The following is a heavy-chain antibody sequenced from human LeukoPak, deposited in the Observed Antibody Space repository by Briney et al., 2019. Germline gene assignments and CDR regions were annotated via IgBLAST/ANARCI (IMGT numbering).Heavy chain of an antibody. J-gene: IGHJ6*02. CDR3: ARKRYYDILTGSYYYGMDV. CDR2: INPNSGGT. V-gene: IGHV1-2*02. Sequence: ASVKVSCKASGYTFTGYYMHWVRQAPGQGLEWMGWINPNSGGTNYAQKLQGRVTMTTDTSTSTAYMELRSLRSDDTAVYYCARKRYYDILTGSYYYGMDVWGQGTTVTVSS. CDR1: GYTFTGYY. D-gene: IGHD3-9*01.